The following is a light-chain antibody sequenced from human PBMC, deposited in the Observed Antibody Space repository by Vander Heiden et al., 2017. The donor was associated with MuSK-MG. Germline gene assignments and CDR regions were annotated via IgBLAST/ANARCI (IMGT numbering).Light chain of an antibody. CDR1: SSDVGNYNY. CDR3: TAYAGSNNVL. J-gene: IGLJ2*01. CDR2: EVS. Sequence: PPSASESPGQSVTISCTGTSSDVGNYNYVSWYQQHPGKAPKLMIYEVSKRPSGVPDRFSGSKSGNTASLTVSGLQAEVEADYYCTAYAGSNNVLFGGGTKLTVL. V-gene: IGLV2-8*01.